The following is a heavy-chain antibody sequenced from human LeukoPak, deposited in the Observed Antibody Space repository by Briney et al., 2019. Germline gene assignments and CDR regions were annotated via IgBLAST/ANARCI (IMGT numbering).Heavy chain of an antibody. CDR2: ISSSSSYI. J-gene: IGHJ6*03. V-gene: IGHV3-21*01. CDR1: GFTFSSYS. Sequence: GGSLRLSCAASGFTFSSYSMNWVRQALGKGLEWVSSISSSSSYIYYADSVKGRFTISRDNAKNSLYLQMNSLRAEDTAVYYCARPPDYYYYYYMDVWGKGTTVTVSS. CDR3: ARPPDYYYYYYMDV.